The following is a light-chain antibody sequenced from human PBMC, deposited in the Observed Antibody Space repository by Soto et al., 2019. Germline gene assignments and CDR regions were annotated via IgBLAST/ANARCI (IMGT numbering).Light chain of an antibody. CDR3: QQLSSYPQT. CDR2: RAS. V-gene: IGKV1-5*03. CDR1: QSISRY. J-gene: IGKJ1*01. Sequence: DIQMTQSPSTLARSLVDRVTITWPASQSISRYLAWYQQRQGEAPKLLVYRASTLESGVPSRFSGSGSGTEFTLTISSLQPEDCATYYCQQLSSYPQTCGQGNKGDIK.